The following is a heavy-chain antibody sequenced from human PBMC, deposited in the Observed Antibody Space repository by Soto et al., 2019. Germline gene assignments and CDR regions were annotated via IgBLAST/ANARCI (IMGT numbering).Heavy chain of an antibody. CDR2: INPTGGT. CDR1: GGSFSGYY. Sequence: SETLSLTCAVYGGSFSGYYWSWVRQSPGKGLEWIGEINPTGGTNYNPSLKSRVTISVDTSKDQFSLQLSSVTAADTAVYYCARTRATPASRNLDYWGQGTLVTVS. CDR3: ARTRATPASRNLDY. D-gene: IGHD1-1*01. J-gene: IGHJ4*02. V-gene: IGHV4-34*01.